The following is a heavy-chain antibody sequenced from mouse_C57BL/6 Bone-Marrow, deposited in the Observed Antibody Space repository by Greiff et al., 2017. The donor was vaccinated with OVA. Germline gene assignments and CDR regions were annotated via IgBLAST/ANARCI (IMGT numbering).Heavy chain of an antibody. CDR1: GYTFTDYY. V-gene: IGHV1-19*01. Sequence: VQLQQSGPVLVKPGASVKMSCKASGYTFTDYYMNWVKQSHGKSLEWIGVINPYNGGTSYNQKFKGKATLTVSKSSSTAYMELNSLTSEDSAVYYCARFPVVATPWGQGTTLTVSA. J-gene: IGHJ2*01. D-gene: IGHD1-1*01. CDR3: ARFPVVATP. CDR2: INPYNGGT.